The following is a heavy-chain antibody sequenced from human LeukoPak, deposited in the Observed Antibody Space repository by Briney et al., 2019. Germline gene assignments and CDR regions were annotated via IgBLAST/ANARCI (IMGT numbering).Heavy chain of an antibody. Sequence: GGSLRLSCAASGFTVSSNYMSWVRQGPGKGLEWVSVIYSGGSTYYSDSVMGRFTISRDNSKNTLYLQMNSLRAEDTAVYYCAGDCGGDCSDAFDIWGQGTMVTVSS. CDR1: GFTVSSNY. J-gene: IGHJ3*02. CDR2: IYSGGST. D-gene: IGHD2-21*02. V-gene: IGHV3-53*01. CDR3: AGDCGGDCSDAFDI.